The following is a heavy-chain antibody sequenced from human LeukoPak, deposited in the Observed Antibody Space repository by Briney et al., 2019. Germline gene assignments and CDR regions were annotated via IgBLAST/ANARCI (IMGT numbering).Heavy chain of an antibody. CDR1: GFTFSSYS. V-gene: IGHV3-21*01. J-gene: IGHJ5*02. D-gene: IGHD2-2*01. Sequence: GGSLRLSCAASGFTFSSYSMNWVRQAPGKGLGWVSSISSSSSYIYYADSVKGRFTISRDNAKNSLYQQMNSLRAEDTAVYYCARDGAAMDWFDPWGQGTLVTVSS. CDR3: ARDGAAMDWFDP. CDR2: ISSSSSYI.